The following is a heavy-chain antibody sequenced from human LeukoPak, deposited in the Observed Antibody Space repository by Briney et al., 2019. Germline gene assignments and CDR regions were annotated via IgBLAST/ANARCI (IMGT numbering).Heavy chain of an antibody. CDR3: AAYCSSTSCYFVDY. Sequence: SETLSLTCTVSGGSISSGDYYWSWIRQPPGKGLEGIGYIYFSGSTYYNPSLKSRVTISVDTSKNQFSLKLSSVTAADTAVYYCAAYCSSTSCYFVDYWGQGTLVTVSS. D-gene: IGHD2-2*01. CDR2: IYFSGST. CDR1: GGSISSGDYY. V-gene: IGHV4-30-4*01. J-gene: IGHJ4*02.